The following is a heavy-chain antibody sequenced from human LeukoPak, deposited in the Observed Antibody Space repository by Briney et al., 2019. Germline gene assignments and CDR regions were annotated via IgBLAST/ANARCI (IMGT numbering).Heavy chain of an antibody. D-gene: IGHD3-22*01. J-gene: IGHJ4*02. Sequence: SVKVSFKASGGTFSIYAISWVRQAPGQGLEWMGGIIPIFGTANYAQKFQGRVTITADESTSTAYMELSSLRSEDTAVYYYARWGSSGYPYYFDYWGQGTLVTVSS. CDR3: ARWGSSGYPYYFDY. CDR2: IIPIFGTA. CDR1: GGTFSIYA. V-gene: IGHV1-69*01.